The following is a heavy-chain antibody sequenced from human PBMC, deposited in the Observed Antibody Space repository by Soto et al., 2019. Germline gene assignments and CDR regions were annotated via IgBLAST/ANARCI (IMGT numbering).Heavy chain of an antibody. J-gene: IGHJ4*02. CDR1: GGSISSSSYY. D-gene: IGHD5-18*01. CDR2: FYYSGST. Sequence: TSETLSLTCTVSGGSISSSSYYWGWIRQPPGKGLEWIGSFYYSGSTYYNPSLKSRVTISVDTSKNQFSLKLSSVTAADTAVYYCARHYGYDVFDYWGQGTLVTGSS. V-gene: IGHV4-39*01. CDR3: ARHYGYDVFDY.